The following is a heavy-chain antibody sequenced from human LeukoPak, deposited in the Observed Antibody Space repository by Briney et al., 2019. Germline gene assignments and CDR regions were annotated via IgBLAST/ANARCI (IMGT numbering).Heavy chain of an antibody. CDR2: IYYSGST. D-gene: IGHD1-26*01. CDR1: GGFISSYY. Sequence: SETLSLTCTVSGGFISSYYWSWIRQPPGKGLEWIGYIYYSGSTNYNPSLKSRVTISVDTSKNQFSLKLSSVTAADTAVYYCARSVGSERDFDYWGQGTLVTVSS. CDR3: ARSVGSERDFDY. V-gene: IGHV4-59*01. J-gene: IGHJ4*02.